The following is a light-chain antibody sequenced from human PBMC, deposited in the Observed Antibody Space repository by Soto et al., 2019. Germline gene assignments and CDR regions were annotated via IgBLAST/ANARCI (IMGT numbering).Light chain of an antibody. J-gene: IGKJ2*01. CDR1: QSVSGSY. V-gene: IGKV3-20*01. CDR2: GAS. CDR3: QQYGSSPYT. Sequence: EIVLTQSPGTLSLSPGERATLSCRASQSVSGSYLAWYQQKPGQAPRLLIYGASSRATGIADRFSGSGSGTDFTLTISRLEPEDSAVYYCQQYGSSPYTFGQGTKLEIK.